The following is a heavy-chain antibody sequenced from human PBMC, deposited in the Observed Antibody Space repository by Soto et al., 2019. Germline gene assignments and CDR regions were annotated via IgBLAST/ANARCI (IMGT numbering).Heavy chain of an antibody. D-gene: IGHD6-6*01. Sequence: PSQTLSLTCAISGDSVPSNSAAWNWIRQSPSRGLEWLGRTYYRSKWYNDYAVSVKSRITINPDTSKNQFSLQLNSVTPEDTAVYYCARGRDSSSHYYYYGMDVWGQGTTVTVSS. V-gene: IGHV6-1*01. CDR1: GDSVPSNSAA. CDR2: TYYRSKWYN. CDR3: ARGRDSSSHYYYYGMDV. J-gene: IGHJ6*02.